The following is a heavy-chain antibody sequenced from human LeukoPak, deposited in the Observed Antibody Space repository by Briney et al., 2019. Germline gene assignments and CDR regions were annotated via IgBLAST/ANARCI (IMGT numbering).Heavy chain of an antibody. J-gene: IGHJ4*02. CDR2: IKLDGSEK. V-gene: IGHV3-7*03. D-gene: IGHD3-3*01. Sequence: GGSLSLSCVASGFTFGKYWKSWVRQAPGTGLEWVANIKLDGSEKNYVDSVKGRFTISRDNTKNSLYLQMNSLRAEDTAVFYCARDQYDTWSRRGNFDSWGQGTLVIVSS. CDR3: ARDQYDTWSRRGNFDS. CDR1: GFTFGKYW.